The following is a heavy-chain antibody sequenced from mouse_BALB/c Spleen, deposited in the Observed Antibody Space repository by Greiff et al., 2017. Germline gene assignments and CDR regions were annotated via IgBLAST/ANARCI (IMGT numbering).Heavy chain of an antibody. V-gene: IGHV14-3*02. CDR3: ALYGNLDY. D-gene: IGHD2-1*01. Sequence: VQLQQSGAELVKPGTSVKLSCTASGFNIKDTYMHWVKQRPEQGLEWIGRIDPANGNTKYDPKFQGKATITADTSSNTAYLQLSSLTSEDTAVYYCALYGNLDYWGQGTTLTVSS. CDR1: GFNIKDTY. CDR2: IDPANGNT. J-gene: IGHJ2*01.